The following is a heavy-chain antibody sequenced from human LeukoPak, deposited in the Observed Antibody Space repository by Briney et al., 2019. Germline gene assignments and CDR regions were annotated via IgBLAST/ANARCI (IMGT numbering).Heavy chain of an antibody. CDR2: ISWNSGSI. V-gene: IGHV3-9*01. J-gene: IGHJ5*02. CDR3: AKAGYSSSWYFPFDP. Sequence: SLRLSCAASGFTFDDYAMHWVRQAPGKGLEWVSGISWNSGSIGYADSVKGRFTISRDNAKNSLYLQMNSLRAEDTALYYCAKAGYSSSWYFPFDPWGQGTLATVSS. D-gene: IGHD6-13*01. CDR1: GFTFDDYA.